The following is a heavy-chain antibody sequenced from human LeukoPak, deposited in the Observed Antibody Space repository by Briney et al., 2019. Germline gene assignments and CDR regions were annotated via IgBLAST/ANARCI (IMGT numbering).Heavy chain of an antibody. CDR3: ARIRGYDYVWGSYRSYYFDY. J-gene: IGHJ4*02. Sequence: SGPTLVNPTQTLTLTCTFSGFSLSTRGMCVSWIRQPPGKALEWLAHIESDDDKYYSTSLKTRLTISKDTSKNQVVLIMTNMDPVDTATYYCARIRGYDYVWGSYRSYYFDYWGQGTLVTVSS. V-gene: IGHV2-70*01. D-gene: IGHD3-16*02. CDR2: IESDDDK. CDR1: GFSLSTRGMC.